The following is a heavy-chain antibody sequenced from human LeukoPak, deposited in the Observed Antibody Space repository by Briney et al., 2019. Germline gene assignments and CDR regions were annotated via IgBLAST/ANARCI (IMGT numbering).Heavy chain of an antibody. D-gene: IGHD3-10*01. Sequence: SETLSLTCTVSGGSISSSSYYWGWIRQPPGKGREWIGSIYYSGSTYYNPSLKSRVTISVDTSKNQFSLKLSSVTAADTAVYYCARHRPNYYGSGSYLDPWGQGTLLTVSS. CDR2: IYYSGST. J-gene: IGHJ5*02. CDR3: ARHRPNYYGSGSYLDP. V-gene: IGHV4-39*01. CDR1: GGSISSSSYY.